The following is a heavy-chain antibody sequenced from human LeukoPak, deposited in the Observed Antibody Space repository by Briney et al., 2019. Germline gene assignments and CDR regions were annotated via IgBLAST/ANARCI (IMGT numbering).Heavy chain of an antibody. D-gene: IGHD3-10*01. CDR1: GYTFTDYY. CDR2: INPNSGGT. Sequence: ASVKVSCKASGYTFTDYYMHWVRQAPGQGLEWMGWINPNSGGTNYAQKFQGRVTMTRDTSISTAYMELSRMRSDDTAVYYCAITYYYGSGINGAFDIWGQGTMVTFSS. V-gene: IGHV1-2*02. J-gene: IGHJ3*02. CDR3: AITYYYGSGINGAFDI.